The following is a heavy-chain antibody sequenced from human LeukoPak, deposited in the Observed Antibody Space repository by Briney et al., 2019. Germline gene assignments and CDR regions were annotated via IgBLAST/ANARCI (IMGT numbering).Heavy chain of an antibody. V-gene: IGHV3-74*01. CDR1: GFSLSSYW. D-gene: IGHD3-3*01. Sequence: GGSLRLSCAASGFSLSSYWMHWVRQAPGKGLAWVSRVNGDGSSTNYADSVKGRFTISRDNAKNTLYLQMNSLRAEDTAVYYCARAKRVVSSPYYYGMDVWGQGTTVTVSS. CDR2: VNGDGSST. CDR3: ARAKRVVSSPYYYGMDV. J-gene: IGHJ6*02.